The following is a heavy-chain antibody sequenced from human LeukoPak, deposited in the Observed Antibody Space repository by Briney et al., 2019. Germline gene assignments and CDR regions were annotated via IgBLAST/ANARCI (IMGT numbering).Heavy chain of an antibody. D-gene: IGHD6-13*01. CDR2: INPDGGST. CDR1: GYTLTSYW. J-gene: IGHJ5*02. V-gene: IGHV1-46*01. CDR3: ARAPRNSSTMLAS. Sequence: ASVKVSCKASGYTLTSYWIQWVRQAPGQGLEWMGLINPDGGSTAYAHRVQGRVIMTRDTSTSTAYMDLSSLRSEDTAVYHCARAPRNSSTMLASWGQGALVTISS.